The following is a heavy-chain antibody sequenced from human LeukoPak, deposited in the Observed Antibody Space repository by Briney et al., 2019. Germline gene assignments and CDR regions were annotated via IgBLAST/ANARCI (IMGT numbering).Heavy chain of an antibody. V-gene: IGHV4-59*12. CDR1: GGSISSSY. CDR3: ARGRVLTGYYSGRFDP. CDR2: IYYTGNT. D-gene: IGHD3-9*01. J-gene: IGHJ5*02. Sequence: SETLSLTCTVSGGSISSSYWSWIRQPPGKGLEWIGYIYYTGNTNYNPSLKSRVTISVDTSKKQFSLKLSSVTAADTAVYYCARGRVLTGYYSGRFDPWGQGTLVTVSS.